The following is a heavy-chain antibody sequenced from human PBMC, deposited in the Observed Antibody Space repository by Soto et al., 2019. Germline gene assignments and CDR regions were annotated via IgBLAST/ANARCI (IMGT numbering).Heavy chain of an antibody. CDR3: ARTFGGHLYSFAF. D-gene: IGHD3-16*01. Sequence: EVQLVQSGAEVKKPGESLKISCKGSGYTFTSNWIGWVRQMPGKGLEWMGIIYPGDSETRYSPSFQGQVTISAAKSIKTAYLQWSRPKASDTAIYYCARTFGGHLYSFAFWGQGTLGTVSS. J-gene: IGHJ4*02. CDR1: GYTFTSNW. V-gene: IGHV5-51*03. CDR2: IYPGDSET.